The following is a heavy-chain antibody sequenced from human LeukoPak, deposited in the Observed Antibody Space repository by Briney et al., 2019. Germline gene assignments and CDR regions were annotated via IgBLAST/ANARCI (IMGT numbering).Heavy chain of an antibody. J-gene: IGHJ4*02. CDR3: ASSIVYCSSTSCYFN. D-gene: IGHD2-2*01. CDR1: GYTFTGYY. V-gene: IGHV1-2*02. CDR2: INPNSGGT. Sequence: GASVKVSCKASGYTFTGYYMHWVRQAPGQGLEWVGWINPNSGGTNYAQKFQGRVTMTRDTSISTAYMELSRLSSDDTAVYYCASSIVYCSSTSCYFNWGQGTLVTVSS.